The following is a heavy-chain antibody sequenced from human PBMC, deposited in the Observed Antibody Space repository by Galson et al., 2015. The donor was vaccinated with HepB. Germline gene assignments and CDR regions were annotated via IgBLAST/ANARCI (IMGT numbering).Heavy chain of an antibody. CDR2: ITGNGHST. CDR3: GRDRDRAWYGVGH. D-gene: IGHD6-19*01. J-gene: IGHJ4*02. V-gene: IGHV3-23*01. Sequence: SLRLSCAASGFTFSDYAMSWVRQAPGKGLEWVPAITGNGHSTYYADSVKGRFTFSRDSSANTLYLQMHSLKADDTAVYYCGRDRDRAWYGVGHWGQGTLVIVSS. CDR1: GFTFSDYA.